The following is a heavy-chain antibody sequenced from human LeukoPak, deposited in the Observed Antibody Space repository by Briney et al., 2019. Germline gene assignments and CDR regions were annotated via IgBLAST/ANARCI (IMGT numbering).Heavy chain of an antibody. Sequence: GGSLRLSCAASGFTFSSYAMHWVRQAPGKGLEWVAVISYDGSNKYYADSVKGRFTISRDNSKNTLYLRMNSLRAEDTAVYYCARGHSSGWYAFDIWGQGTMVTVSS. CDR2: ISYDGSNK. D-gene: IGHD6-19*01. CDR3: ARGHSSGWYAFDI. J-gene: IGHJ3*02. CDR1: GFTFSSYA. V-gene: IGHV3-30*14.